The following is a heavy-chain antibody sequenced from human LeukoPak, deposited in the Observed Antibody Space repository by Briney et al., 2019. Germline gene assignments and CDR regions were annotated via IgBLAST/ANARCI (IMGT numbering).Heavy chain of an antibody. CDR2: IYSSGST. CDR1: GGSISSYY. J-gene: IGHJ3*01. D-gene: IGHD2-2*01. CDR3: ERVSCSSTSCPKRDAFDV. Sequence: SETLSLTCTVSGGSISSYYWSWIRQPPGKGLEWIGYIYSSGSTNYNPSLKSRVTISLGTSKNQFSLRLSSVTAADTAVYYCERVSCSSTSCPKRDAFDVWGQGTMVTVSA. V-gene: IGHV4-59*01.